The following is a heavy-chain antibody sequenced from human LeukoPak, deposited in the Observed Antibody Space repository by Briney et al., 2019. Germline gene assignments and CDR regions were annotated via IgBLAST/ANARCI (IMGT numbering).Heavy chain of an antibody. V-gene: IGHV4-30-4*08. J-gene: IGHJ4*02. D-gene: IGHD3-22*01. CDR3: ARVPTYYYDSSGYYLDY. Sequence: SETLSLTCTVSGGSISSGDYYWSWIRQPPGKGLEWIGYIYYSGSTYHHTSLKSRVTISVDTSKNQSSLKLSSVTAADTAVYHCARVPTYYYDSSGYYLDYWGQGTLVTVSS. CDR2: IYYSGST. CDR1: GGSISSGDYY.